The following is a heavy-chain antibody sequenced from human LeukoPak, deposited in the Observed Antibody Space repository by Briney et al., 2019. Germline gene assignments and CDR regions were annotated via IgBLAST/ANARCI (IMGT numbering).Heavy chain of an antibody. V-gene: IGHV4-31*03. D-gene: IGHD2-2*01. CDR1: GGSISSGGYY. Sequence: SETLSLTCTVSGGSISSGGYYWSWIRQHPGKGLEWIGYIYYSGSTYYNPSLKSRVTISVDTSKNQFSLKLSSVTAADTAVYYCARVFVPAAYPSYYYYMDVWGKGTTVTVPS. CDR3: ARVFVPAAYPSYYYYMDV. CDR2: IYYSGST. J-gene: IGHJ6*03.